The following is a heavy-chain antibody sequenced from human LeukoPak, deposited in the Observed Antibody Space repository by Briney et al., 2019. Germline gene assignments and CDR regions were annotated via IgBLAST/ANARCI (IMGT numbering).Heavy chain of an antibody. D-gene: IGHD3-10*01. V-gene: IGHV4-38-2*02. Sequence: SETLSLTCTVSGYSISSGYYWGWIRQPPGKGLEWIGSIYHSGSTYYNPSLKSRVTISVDTSKNQFSLKLSSVTAADTAVYYCARGTSSYGSGSYPYAFDYWGQGTLVTVSS. CDR2: IYHSGST. CDR1: GYSISSGYY. CDR3: ARGTSSYGSGSYPYAFDY. J-gene: IGHJ4*02.